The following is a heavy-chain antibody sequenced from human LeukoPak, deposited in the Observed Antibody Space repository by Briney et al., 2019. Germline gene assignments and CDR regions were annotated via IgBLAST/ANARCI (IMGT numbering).Heavy chain of an antibody. V-gene: IGHV1-2*02. D-gene: IGHD1-26*01. CDR3: ARVEVGVTWGMTYYYYYMDV. Sequence: GASVKVSCKASGYTFTGYYMHWVRQAPGQGLEWMGWINPNSGGTNYAQKFQGRVTMTADTSTSTAYMELGSLSSDDTAVYYCARVEVGVTWGMTYYYYYMDVWGKGTTVTVSS. CDR1: GYTFTGYY. CDR2: INPNSGGT. J-gene: IGHJ6*03.